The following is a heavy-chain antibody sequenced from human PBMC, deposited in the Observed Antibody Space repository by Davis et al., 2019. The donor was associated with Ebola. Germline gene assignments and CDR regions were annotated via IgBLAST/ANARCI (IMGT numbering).Heavy chain of an antibody. CDR1: EFTFSSYW. CDR3: ARERAIMIVVVPIRGPGDDAFDI. Sequence: HTGGSLRLSCAASEFTFSSYWMHWVRQAPGKGLVWVSRINSDGRTTAYADSVKGRFTISRDNAKNSLYLQMNSLRDEDTAVYYCARERAIMIVVVPIRGPGDDAFDIWGQGTMVTVSS. D-gene: IGHD3-22*01. V-gene: IGHV3-74*01. J-gene: IGHJ3*02. CDR2: INSDGRTT.